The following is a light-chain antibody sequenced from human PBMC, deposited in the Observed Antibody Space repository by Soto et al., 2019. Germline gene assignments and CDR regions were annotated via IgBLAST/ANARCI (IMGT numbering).Light chain of an antibody. CDR2: DVS. CDR3: QQYSSYWT. Sequence: DIQMTQSPSTLSASVGDRVTITCRASQSISSWLAWYQQKPGKAPKLLIYDVSSLESGVPSRFSARGSGTEFTLSISSLQPDDFATYYCQQYSSYWTFGQGTKVDIK. V-gene: IGKV1-5*01. J-gene: IGKJ1*01. CDR1: QSISSW.